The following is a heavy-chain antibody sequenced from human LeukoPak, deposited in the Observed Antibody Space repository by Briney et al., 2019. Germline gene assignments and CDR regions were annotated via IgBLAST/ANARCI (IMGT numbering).Heavy chain of an antibody. V-gene: IGHV4-31*03. CDR3: ARDRHDYGDYYRSYWYFDL. CDR2: IYYSGST. J-gene: IGHJ2*01. CDR1: GGSISSGGYY. D-gene: IGHD4-17*01. Sequence: SETLSLTCTVSGGSISSGGYYWSWIRQHPGKGLEWIGYIYYSGSTYYNPSLKSRVTISVDTSKNQFSLKLSSVTAADTAVYYRARDRHDYGDYYRSYWYFDLWGRGTLVTVSS.